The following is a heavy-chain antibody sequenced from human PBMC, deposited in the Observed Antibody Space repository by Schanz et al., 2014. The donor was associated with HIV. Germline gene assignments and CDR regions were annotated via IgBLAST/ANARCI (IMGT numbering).Heavy chain of an antibody. Sequence: QVQLVESGGGVVQPGRSLRLSCAASGFTFSSYGMHWVRQAPGKGLEWVAVLWHDGSNKYYADSVKGRFTISRDNSKNALYLQMNSLRAEDTAVYYCAKDSTYDILAGYYKGGNWFDPWGQGTLVTVSS. CDR1: GFTFSSYG. CDR3: AKDSTYDILAGYYKGGNWFDP. CDR2: LWHDGSNK. V-gene: IGHV3-33*06. J-gene: IGHJ5*02. D-gene: IGHD3-9*01.